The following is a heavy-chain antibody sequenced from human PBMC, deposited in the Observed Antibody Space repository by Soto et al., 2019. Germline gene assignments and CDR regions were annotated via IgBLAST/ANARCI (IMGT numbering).Heavy chain of an antibody. V-gene: IGHV3-7*01. Sequence: EVQLVESGGGLVQPGGSLRLSCAASGFTFSSYWISWVRQAPGKGLEWVANIKQDGSEKYYVDSVKGRFTISRDNAKNSLYLQMNSLRAEDTAVYYCARDGWDDAFDIWGQGTMVTVSS. J-gene: IGHJ3*02. CDR1: GFTFSSYW. D-gene: IGHD1-26*01. CDR3: ARDGWDDAFDI. CDR2: IKQDGSEK.